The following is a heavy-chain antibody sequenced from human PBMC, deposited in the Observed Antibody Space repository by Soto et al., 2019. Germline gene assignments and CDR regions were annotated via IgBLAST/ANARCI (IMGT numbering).Heavy chain of an antibody. CDR1: GFTFSSTW. J-gene: IGHJ3*02. V-gene: IGHV3-7*01. D-gene: IGHD6-19*01. Sequence: EVQLVESGGDLVQPGESLRLSCAASGFTFSSTWMTWVRQAPGKGLEWVANIKQDGSDEYYVDSVKGRCTISRDNARNSLYLQMSSLRAEDTAVYYCARPLGWRDAFDIWGQGTVVIVSS. CDR3: ARPLGWRDAFDI. CDR2: IKQDGSDE.